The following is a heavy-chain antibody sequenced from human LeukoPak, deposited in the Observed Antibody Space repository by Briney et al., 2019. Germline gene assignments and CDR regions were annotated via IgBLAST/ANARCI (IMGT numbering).Heavy chain of an antibody. CDR2: IKTKGEGGTV. Sequence: GGSLRLSCATSGFTFSNAWMTCVRQAQGKGLEWVGRIKTKGEGGTVDYAAPVKGRFTISRDDSKNTLYLQMNSLKTEDTAIYYCMSDLDNWGQGTLVTVSP. CDR3: MSDLDN. J-gene: IGHJ4*02. V-gene: IGHV3-15*01. CDR1: GFTFSNAW.